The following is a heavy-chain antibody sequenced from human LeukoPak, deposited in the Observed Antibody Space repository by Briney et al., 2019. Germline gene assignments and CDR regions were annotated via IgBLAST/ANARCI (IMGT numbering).Heavy chain of an antibody. Sequence: GGSLRLSCAASGFSFSTFVMHWVRQAPGKGLEWVAVIRPDGSHISYVDPVKGRFTISRDNSNNMLYLQLNSLRPEDTALYYCAKHFCTGLDCSLFDSWGQGTLVTVSS. V-gene: IGHV3-30*02. CDR2: IRPDGSHI. CDR3: AKHFCTGLDCSLFDS. CDR1: GFSFSTFV. D-gene: IGHD3/OR15-3a*01. J-gene: IGHJ4*02.